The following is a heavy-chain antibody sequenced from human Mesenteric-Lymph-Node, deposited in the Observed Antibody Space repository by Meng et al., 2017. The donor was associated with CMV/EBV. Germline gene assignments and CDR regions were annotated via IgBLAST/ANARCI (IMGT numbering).Heavy chain of an antibody. V-gene: IGHV3-9*01. Sequence: SLKISCAASGFTFNDYAMHWVRQAPGKGLEWVSGIYAKTNGTDYADSVKGRFTISRDNSKNTLYLQMSSLRVEDTAIYYCANSVWGWGQGTLVTVSS. CDR1: GFTFNDYA. CDR2: IYAKTNGT. CDR3: ANSVWG. D-gene: IGHD1-26*01. J-gene: IGHJ4*02.